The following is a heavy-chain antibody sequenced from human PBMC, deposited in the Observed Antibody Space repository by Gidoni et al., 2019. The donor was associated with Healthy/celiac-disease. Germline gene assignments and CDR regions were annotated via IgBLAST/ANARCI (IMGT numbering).Heavy chain of an antibody. CDR2: IIPIFGTA. CDR1: VGTFSSYA. J-gene: IGHJ5*02. Sequence: QVQLVQSVAEVKKPGSSVKVSCKASVGTFSSYAISWVRQATGQGLEWMGGIIPIFGTANYEQKFKGRVTITADESTSTAYMELSSLRSEDTAVYYCARQKGSYVLVPAAMIGSRWFDPWGQGTLVTVSS. V-gene: IGHV1-69*01. CDR3: ARQKGSYVLVPAAMIGSRWFDP. D-gene: IGHD2-2*01.